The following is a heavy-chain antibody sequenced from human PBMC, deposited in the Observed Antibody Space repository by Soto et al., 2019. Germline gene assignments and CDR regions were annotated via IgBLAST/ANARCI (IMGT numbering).Heavy chain of an antibody. J-gene: IGHJ5*02. CDR1: GGAFRGYY. V-gene: IGHV4-34*01. CDR2: INDSGST. CDR3: ARERGRYCSGESCYPFGP. D-gene: IGHD2-15*01. Sequence: PSETLSLTCAVYGGAFRGYYWSWIRQPPGKGLEWLGEINDSGSTNYNPSLKSRITISLDTSKKEISLRLSSVTAADTAVYYCARERGRYCSGESCYPFGPWGQGALVTVS.